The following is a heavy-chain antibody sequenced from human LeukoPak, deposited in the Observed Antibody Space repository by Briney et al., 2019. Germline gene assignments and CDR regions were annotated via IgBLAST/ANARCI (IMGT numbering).Heavy chain of an antibody. V-gene: IGHV4-59*01. Sequence: SETLSLTCTVSGGSISSYYWSWIRQPPGKGLEWIGYIYCSGSTNYNPSLKSRVTISVDTSKNQFSLKLSSVTAADTAVYYCARYSDPGSYPDAFDIWGQGTMVTVSS. CDR3: ARYSDPGSYPDAFDI. CDR2: IYCSGST. CDR1: GGSISSYY. J-gene: IGHJ3*02. D-gene: IGHD1-26*01.